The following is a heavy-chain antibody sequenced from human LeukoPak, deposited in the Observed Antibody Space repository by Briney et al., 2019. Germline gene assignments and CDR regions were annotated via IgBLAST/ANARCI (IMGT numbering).Heavy chain of an antibody. Sequence: LSEALSRTCSVPRGPISSYYWSWGPQPPARGLEWIGPIYYSGSTKYNHSLKSRVTISVDTSKNQFSLKLSSVTAADTAVYYCARGLYGYSSSSGALDYWGQGTLVTVSS. D-gene: IGHD6-6*01. CDR1: RGPISSYY. J-gene: IGHJ4*02. V-gene: IGHV4-59*13. CDR3: ARGLYGYSSSSGALDY. CDR2: IYYSGST.